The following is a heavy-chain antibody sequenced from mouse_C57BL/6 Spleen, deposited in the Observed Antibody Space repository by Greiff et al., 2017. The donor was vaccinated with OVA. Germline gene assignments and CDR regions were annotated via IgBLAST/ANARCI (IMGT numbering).Heavy chain of an antibody. Sequence: EVQLVESGGGLVKPGGSLKLSCAASGFTFSDYGMHWVRQAPEEGLEWVAYISSGSSTIYYADTVKGRFTISRDNAKNTLFLQMTSLRSEDTAMYYCARSPIYYDYDEGFAYWGQGTLVTVSA. D-gene: IGHD2-4*01. V-gene: IGHV5-17*01. CDR3: ARSPIYYDYDEGFAY. CDR1: GFTFSDYG. J-gene: IGHJ3*01. CDR2: ISSGSSTI.